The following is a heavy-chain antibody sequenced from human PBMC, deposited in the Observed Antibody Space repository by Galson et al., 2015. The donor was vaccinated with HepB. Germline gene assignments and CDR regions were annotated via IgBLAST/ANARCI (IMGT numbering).Heavy chain of an antibody. CDR3: ARTQTSVTTSYYFDS. CDR1: GFSLNARGMC. J-gene: IGHJ4*02. D-gene: IGHD4-17*01. CDR2: LDWDDDK. V-gene: IGHV2-70*01. Sequence: ALVKPTQTVTLTCSFSGFSLNARGMCVSWIRQPPGKALEWLALLDWDDDKYYSTSLKARLTLSKDTSKNQVVLTVANMDPVETATYYCARTQTSVTTSYYFDSWGQGTLVTVSS.